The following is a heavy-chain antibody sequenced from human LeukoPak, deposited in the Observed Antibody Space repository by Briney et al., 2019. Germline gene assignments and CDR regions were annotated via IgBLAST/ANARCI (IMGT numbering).Heavy chain of an antibody. CDR1: GGSFSGYY. J-gene: IGHJ5*02. CDR3: ARHKSTGGTVAERVPNWFDP. D-gene: IGHD2-15*01. V-gene: IGHV4-34*01. CDR2: INHSGST. Sequence: PSETLSLTCAVYGGSFSGYYWSWIRQPPGKGLEWIGEINHSGSTNYTPSLKSRVTISVDRSKNQFSLKLSSVTAADTAIYYCARHKSTGGTVAERVPNWFDPWGQGTLVTVSS.